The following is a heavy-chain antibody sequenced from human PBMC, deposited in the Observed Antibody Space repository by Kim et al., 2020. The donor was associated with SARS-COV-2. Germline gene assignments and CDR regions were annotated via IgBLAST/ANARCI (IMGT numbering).Heavy chain of an antibody. CDR3: ARNIVATIFLDY. J-gene: IGHJ4*02. V-gene: IGHV4-39*01. CDR2: IYYSGST. D-gene: IGHD5-12*01. Sequence: SETLSLTCTVSGGSISSSSYYWGWIRQPPGKGLEWIGSIYYSGSTYYNPSLKSRVTISVDTSKNQFSLKLSSVTAADTAVYYCARNIVATIFLDYWGQGTLVTVSS. CDR1: GGSISSSSYY.